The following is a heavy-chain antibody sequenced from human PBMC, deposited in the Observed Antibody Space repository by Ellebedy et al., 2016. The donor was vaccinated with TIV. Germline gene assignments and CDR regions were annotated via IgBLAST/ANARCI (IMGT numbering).Heavy chain of an antibody. J-gene: IGHJ5*02. CDR2: IYHSGST. CDR1: GYSISSGYY. CDR3: ARGLVGATTVNWFDP. V-gene: IGHV4-38-2*02. Sequence: SETLSLTXTVSGYSISSGYYWGWIRQPPGKGLEWIGSIYHSGSTYYNPSLKSRVTISVDTSKNQFSLKLSSVTAADTAVYYCARGLVGATTVNWFDPWGQGTLVTVSS. D-gene: IGHD1-26*01.